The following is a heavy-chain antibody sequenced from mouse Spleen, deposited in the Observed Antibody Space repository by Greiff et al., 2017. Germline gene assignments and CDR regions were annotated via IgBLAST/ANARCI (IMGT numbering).Heavy chain of an antibody. CDR3: ASSLSWDWFAY. D-gene: IGHD4-1*01. J-gene: IGHJ3*01. V-gene: IGHV5-6-3*01. Sequence: EVKLVESGGGLVQPGGSLKLSCAASGFTFSSYGMSWVRQTPDKRLELVATINSNGGSTYYPDSVKGRFTISRDNAKNTLYLQMSSLKSEDTAMYYCASSLSWDWFAYWGQGTLVTVSA. CDR2: INSNGGST. CDR1: GFTFSSYG.